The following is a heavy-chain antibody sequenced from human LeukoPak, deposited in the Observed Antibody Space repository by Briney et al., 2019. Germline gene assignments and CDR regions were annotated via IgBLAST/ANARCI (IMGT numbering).Heavy chain of an antibody. V-gene: IGHV4-39*07. CDR2: IYYSGTT. CDR3: AKGAGGFSYYNWFDP. D-gene: IGHD5-18*01. Sequence: TSETLSLTCTVSGGSISSSPYYWGWIRQPPGKGLEWIGSIYYSGTTHYNPSLESRVTISVDTSKNQFSLKLASVTAADTAIYYCAKGAGGFSYYNWFDPWGQGTLVTVSS. CDR1: GGSISSSPYY. J-gene: IGHJ5*02.